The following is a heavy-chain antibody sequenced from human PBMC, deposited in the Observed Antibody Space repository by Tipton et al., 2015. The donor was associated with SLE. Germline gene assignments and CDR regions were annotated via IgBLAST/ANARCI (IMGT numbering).Heavy chain of an antibody. CDR3: ARGAGEFDY. Sequence: TLSLTCTVSGGSISSGSYYWSWIRQPAGKGLEWIGRIYTSGSTNYNPSLKSRVTMSVDTSKNQFSLKLSSVTAADTAVYYRARGAGEFDYWGQGTLVTVSS. CDR1: GGSISSGSYY. CDR2: IYTSGST. D-gene: IGHD7-27*01. J-gene: IGHJ4*02. V-gene: IGHV4-61*02.